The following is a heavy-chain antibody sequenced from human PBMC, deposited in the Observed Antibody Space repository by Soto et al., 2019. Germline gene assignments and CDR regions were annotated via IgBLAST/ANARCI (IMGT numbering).Heavy chain of an antibody. J-gene: IGHJ5*02. CDR1: RDFINSGGFY. Sequence: QVQLQESGPGLVKPTQTLSLTCSVSRDFINSGGFYYSWIRQPPGKGLEWLGYIFHSGSTLYNPSPRGRLTLSADTSRNQLSLYLTSVTAADTAVYYCVRGGMAGHWFDPWGQGILVTVAS. CDR3: VRGGMAGHWFDP. CDR2: IFHSGST. D-gene: IGHD2-15*01. V-gene: IGHV4-31*03.